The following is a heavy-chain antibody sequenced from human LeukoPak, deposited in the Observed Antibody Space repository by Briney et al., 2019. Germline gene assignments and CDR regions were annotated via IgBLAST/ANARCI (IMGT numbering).Heavy chain of an antibody. J-gene: IGHJ3*02. CDR3: ATGYNWNDVAVDAFDI. V-gene: IGHV3-7*02. CDR1: GFTFSNYW. D-gene: IGHD1-1*01. CDR2: IKHDGGEK. Sequence: GGSLRLSCAASGFTFSNYWMTWVRQAPGKGLEWVANIKHDGGEKYYVDSVKGRFTISRDNAKNSLYLQMNSLRAEDTAVYYCATGYNWNDVAVDAFDIWGQGTMVTVSS.